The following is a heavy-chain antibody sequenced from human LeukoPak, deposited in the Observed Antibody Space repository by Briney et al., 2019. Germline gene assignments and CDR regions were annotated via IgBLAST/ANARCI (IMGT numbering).Heavy chain of an antibody. J-gene: IGHJ4*02. D-gene: IGHD6-19*01. CDR2: IYYSGST. Sequence: SETLSLTCTVSGSSMKRHYWSWIRQSPGKGLEWIGDIYYSGSTKYNPSLKSRVTISVDTPKNDLSLRLTSVLAADTAIYYCERLDNNGWNYFDCWGQGILVTVSS. V-gene: IGHV4-59*08. CDR1: GSSMKRHY. CDR3: ERLDNNGWNYFDC.